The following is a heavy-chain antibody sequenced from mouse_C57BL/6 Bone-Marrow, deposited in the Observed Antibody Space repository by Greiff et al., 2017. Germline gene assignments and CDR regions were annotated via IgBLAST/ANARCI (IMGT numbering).Heavy chain of an antibody. V-gene: IGHV5-4*01. CDR3: ARDPSMSTMGAYYAMDY. CDR2: ISDGGSYT. J-gene: IGHJ4*01. Sequence: EVKLEESGGGLVKPGGSLKLSCAASGFTFSSYAMSWVRQTPEKRLEWVATISDGGSYTYYPDNVKGRFTISRDNAKNNLYLQMSHLKSEDTAMYYCARDPSMSTMGAYYAMDYWGQGTPVTVSA. CDR1: GFTFSSYA. D-gene: IGHD2-4*01.